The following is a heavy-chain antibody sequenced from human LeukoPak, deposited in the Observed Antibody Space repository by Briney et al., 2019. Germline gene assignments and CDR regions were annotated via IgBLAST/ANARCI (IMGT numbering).Heavy chain of an antibody. Sequence: PGGSLRLSCAACGFTFSSYSMNWVRQAPGKGLEWVSYISSSSSTIYYADSVKGRFTISRDNAKNSLYLQMNSLRDEDTAVYYCARGGWRKYGDYLDYWGQGTLVTVSS. CDR2: ISSSSSTI. J-gene: IGHJ4*02. V-gene: IGHV3-48*02. CDR1: GFTFSSYS. D-gene: IGHD4-17*01. CDR3: ARGGWRKYGDYLDY.